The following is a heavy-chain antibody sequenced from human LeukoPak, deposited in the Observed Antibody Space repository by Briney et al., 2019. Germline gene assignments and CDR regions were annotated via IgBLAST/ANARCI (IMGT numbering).Heavy chain of an antibody. CDR3: ARAGGGYNFKLLRAFDI. V-gene: IGHV1-2*02. CDR2: INPNSGGT. D-gene: IGHD5-12*01. CDR1: GYTFTGYY. Sequence: ASVKVSCKASGYTFTGYYMHWVRQAPGQGLEWMGWINPNSGGTNYAQKSQGRVTMTRDTSISTAYMELSRLRSDDTAVYYCARAGGGYNFKLLRAFDIWGQGTMVTVSS. J-gene: IGHJ3*02.